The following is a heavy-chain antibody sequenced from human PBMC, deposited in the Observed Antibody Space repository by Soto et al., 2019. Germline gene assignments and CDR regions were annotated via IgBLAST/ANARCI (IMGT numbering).Heavy chain of an antibody. Sequence: PSETLSLTCTVSGDSMNNNYWSWVRQSPGQGLEWIGYIYYTGDTNYNPSLRSRLTILADTSKNQFSLNLRSVTTADTAVYYCARGGWSHDSWGQGALVTVSS. CDR3: ARGGWSHDS. CDR1: GDSMNNNY. J-gene: IGHJ4*02. CDR2: IYYTGDT. D-gene: IGHD2-15*01. V-gene: IGHV4-59*01.